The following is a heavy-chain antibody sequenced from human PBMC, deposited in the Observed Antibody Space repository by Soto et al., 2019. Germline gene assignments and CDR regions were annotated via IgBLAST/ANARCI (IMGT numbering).Heavy chain of an antibody. V-gene: IGHV1-69*13. CDR1: GGTFSSYA. D-gene: IGHD2-21*02. Sequence: SVKVSCKASGGTFSSYAISWVRQAPGQGLEWMGGIIPIFGTANYAQKFQGRVTITADESTSTAYMELSSLRSEDTAVYYCAREGYCGGDCYSSYYYYGMDVWGQGTTLTVSS. J-gene: IGHJ6*02. CDR3: AREGYCGGDCYSSYYYYGMDV. CDR2: IIPIFGTA.